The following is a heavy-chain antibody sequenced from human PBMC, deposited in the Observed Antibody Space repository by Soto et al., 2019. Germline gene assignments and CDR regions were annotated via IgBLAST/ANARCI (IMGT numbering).Heavy chain of an antibody. D-gene: IGHD3-10*01. Sequence: QVQLVQSGAEVKKPGASVKVSCKASGYTFTSYAMHWVRQAPGQRLEWMGWINAGNGNTKYSQKFQGRVTITRDTSASTAYMELSSLRSEDTAVYHCARALYGSGALLFAYWGQGTLFTVSS. J-gene: IGHJ4*02. CDR1: GYTFTSYA. CDR2: INAGNGNT. CDR3: ARALYGSGALLFAY. V-gene: IGHV1-3*01.